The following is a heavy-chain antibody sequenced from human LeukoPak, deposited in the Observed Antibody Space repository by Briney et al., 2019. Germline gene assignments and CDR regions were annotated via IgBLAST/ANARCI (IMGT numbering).Heavy chain of an antibody. CDR3: ARDTAAAGTGEEVEFDY. CDR2: VNPSGGST. V-gene: IGHV1-46*01. J-gene: IGHJ4*02. D-gene: IGHD6-13*01. Sequence: GASVKVSCKASGYTFTSSYMHWVRQAPGQGLEWMGIVNPSGGSTSYAPKFQGRDTMTRDTSTSTVYMELSSLKSEDTAVYYCARDTAAAGTGEEVEFDYWGQGTLVTVSS. CDR1: GYTFTSSY.